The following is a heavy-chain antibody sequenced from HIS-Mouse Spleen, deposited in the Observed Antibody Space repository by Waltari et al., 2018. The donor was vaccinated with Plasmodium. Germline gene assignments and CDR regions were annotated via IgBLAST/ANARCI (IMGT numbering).Heavy chain of an antibody. CDR2: ISSSSSTI. CDR1: GFTFSSYS. J-gene: IGHJ5*02. Sequence: EVQLVESGGGLVQPGGSLRLSCAASGFTFSSYSMNWVRQAPGKGLEWVSYISSSSSTIDYAESVKGRFTISRDNAKNSLYLQMNSLRAEDTAVYYCARVNSGSYYWFDPWGQGTLVTVSS. CDR3: ARVNSGSYYWFDP. V-gene: IGHV3-48*01. D-gene: IGHD1-26*01.